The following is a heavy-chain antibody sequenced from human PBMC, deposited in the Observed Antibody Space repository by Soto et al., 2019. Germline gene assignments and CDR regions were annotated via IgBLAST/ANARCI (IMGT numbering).Heavy chain of an antibody. CDR2: MNPNSGNT. Sequence: ASVKVSCKASGYTFTSYDINWVRQATGQGLEWMGWMNPNSGNTGYAQKFQGRVTMTRNTSISTAYMELSSLRSEDTAVYYCASGIAVAGTWYYYYYYGMDVWGQGTTVTVSS. J-gene: IGHJ6*02. D-gene: IGHD6-19*01. V-gene: IGHV1-8*01. CDR1: GYTFTSYD. CDR3: ASGIAVAGTWYYYYYYGMDV.